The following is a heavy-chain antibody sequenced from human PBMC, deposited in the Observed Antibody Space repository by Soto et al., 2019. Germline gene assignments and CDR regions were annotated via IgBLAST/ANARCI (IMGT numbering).Heavy chain of an antibody. J-gene: IGHJ4*02. V-gene: IGHV3-53*01. CDR1: GFTVSSNY. Sequence: GSLRLSCAASGFTVSSNYMSWVRQAPGKGLEWVSVIYSGGSTYYADSVKGRFTISRDNSKNTLYLQMNSLRADDTAVYYCARELPHSTKYYYDSSGYLDYWGQGTLVTVSS. CDR2: IYSGGST. D-gene: IGHD3-22*01. CDR3: ARELPHSTKYYYDSSGYLDY.